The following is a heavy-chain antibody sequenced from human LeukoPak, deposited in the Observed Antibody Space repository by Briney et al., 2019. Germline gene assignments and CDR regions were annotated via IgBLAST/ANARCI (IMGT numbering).Heavy chain of an antibody. D-gene: IGHD4-17*01. J-gene: IGHJ4*02. V-gene: IGHV3-23*01. Sequence: PGGSLRLSCAASGFTFSSYAMSWVRQAPGKGLEWVSAISGSGGSTYYADSVKGRFTISRDNSKNTLYLQMNSLRAEDTAVYYCAKVPTSNGDYADYFDYWGQETLVTVSS. CDR2: ISGSGGST. CDR3: AKVPTSNGDYADYFDY. CDR1: GFTFSSYA.